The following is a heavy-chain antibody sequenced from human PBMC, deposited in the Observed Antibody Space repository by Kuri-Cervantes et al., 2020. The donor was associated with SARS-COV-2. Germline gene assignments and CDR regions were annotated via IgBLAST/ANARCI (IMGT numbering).Heavy chain of an antibody. CDR1: GFTFRSYW. CDR2: INQDGSAT. CDR3: VCDTNRVKVY. J-gene: IGHJ4*02. D-gene: IGHD5-18*01. Sequence: GGSLRLSCAVSGFTFRSYWMSWVRQAPGKGLEYVANINQDGSATYYVDSVKGRFTISRDNTESSLYLQVNSLRAEDTAVYYCVCDTNRVKVYWGQGTLVTVSS. V-gene: IGHV3-7*02.